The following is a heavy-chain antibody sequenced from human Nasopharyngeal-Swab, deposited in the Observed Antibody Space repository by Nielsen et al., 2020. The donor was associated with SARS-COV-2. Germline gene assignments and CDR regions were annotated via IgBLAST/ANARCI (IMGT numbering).Heavy chain of an antibody. CDR3: ATVKTYYYDSSGDRGDAFDI. V-gene: IGHV1-8*01. Sequence: ASVKVSCKASGYTFTSYDINWVRQATGQGLEWMGWMNPNSGNTGYAQKFQGRVTTTRNTSISTAYMELSSLRSEDTAVYYCATVKTYYYDSSGDRGDAFDIWGQGTMVTVSS. D-gene: IGHD3-22*01. J-gene: IGHJ3*02. CDR1: GYTFTSYD. CDR2: MNPNSGNT.